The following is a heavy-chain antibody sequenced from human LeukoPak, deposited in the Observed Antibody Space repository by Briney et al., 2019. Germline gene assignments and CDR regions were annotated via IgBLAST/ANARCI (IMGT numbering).Heavy chain of an antibody. J-gene: IGHJ4*02. CDR2: ISAYNGNT. D-gene: IGHD1-26*01. CDR1: VYTFTSYG. Sequence: ASVKVSCKASVYTFTSYGISWVRQAPGQGLEWMGWISAYNGNTNYAQKLQGRVIMTTDTSTSTAYMELRSLRSDDTAVYYCARGRLGELQGRFDYWGQGTLVIVSS. V-gene: IGHV1-18*01. CDR3: ARGRLGELQGRFDY.